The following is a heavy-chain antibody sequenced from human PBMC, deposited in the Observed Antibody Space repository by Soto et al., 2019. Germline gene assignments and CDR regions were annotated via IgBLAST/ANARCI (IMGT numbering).Heavy chain of an antibody. V-gene: IGHV1-18*01. D-gene: IGHD6-13*01. CDR2: LSTYNGDT. Sequence: ASVNVSFKASGYTFTNYCIHWVRPAPGQGLECMGWLSTYNGDTNYAQILQGRVTMTRDTSTNTAYMELRSLRSDDTAVYYCARERDDSSWPIAEYLQYGSQSNLVTVSS. CDR1: GYTFTNYC. CDR3: ARERDDSSWPIAEYLQY. J-gene: IGHJ1*01.